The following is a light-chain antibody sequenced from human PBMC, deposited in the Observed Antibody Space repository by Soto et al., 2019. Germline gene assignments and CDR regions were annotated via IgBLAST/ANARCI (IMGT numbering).Light chain of an antibody. J-gene: IGLJ2*01. Sequence: QSLLTQPPSVSGAPGQRVTISCTGSSSNIGAGYDVHWYQQLPGAAPKLLIYDNNNRPSGVPDRFSGSKSGTSASLAITGLQAEDEADYYCQSYDSRLSDVVFGGGTKLTVL. V-gene: IGLV1-40*01. CDR1: SSNIGAGYD. CDR2: DNN. CDR3: QSYDSRLSDVV.